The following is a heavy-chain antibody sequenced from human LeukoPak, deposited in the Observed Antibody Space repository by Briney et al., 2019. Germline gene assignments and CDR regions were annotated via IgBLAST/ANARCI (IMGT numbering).Heavy chain of an antibody. V-gene: IGHV3-11*04. CDR2: ISSSSSSL. CDR3: ARRLEQWLAFDY. Sequence: GGSLRLSCAASGFTFSDYYMSWIRQAPGKGLEWVSYISSSSSSLYYADSVKGRFTISRDNAKNSLYLQMNSLRDEDTAVYYCARRLEQWLAFDYWGQGTLVTVSS. CDR1: GFTFSDYY. D-gene: IGHD6-19*01. J-gene: IGHJ4*02.